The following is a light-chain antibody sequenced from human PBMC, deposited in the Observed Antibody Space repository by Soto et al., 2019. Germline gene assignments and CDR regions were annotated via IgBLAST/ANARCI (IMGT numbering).Light chain of an antibody. V-gene: IGKV1-39*01. Sequence: DIQLTQSPSSLSASVGDRVTISCRASQSISNSLNLYQKKPGKAPNLLIYGTSGLHSGVPSRFSGSGSGTDFTLTISSLQRGDFATYYCQQSYSALWTFGQGTKVEI. CDR1: QSISNS. J-gene: IGKJ1*01. CDR3: QQSYSALWT. CDR2: GTS.